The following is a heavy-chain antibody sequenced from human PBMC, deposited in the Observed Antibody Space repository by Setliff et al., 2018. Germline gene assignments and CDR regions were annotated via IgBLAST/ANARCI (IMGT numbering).Heavy chain of an antibody. V-gene: IGHV1-69*06. Sequence: SVKVSCKASGGTFSSYGISWVRQAPGQGLEWMGGTIPIFGTTDYAQKFQGRVTMTEDTSTDTAYMELSSLRSEDTAVYYCATDLTTVVTPLDYWGQGTLVTVAS. D-gene: IGHD4-17*01. CDR3: ATDLTTVVTPLDY. CDR1: GGTFSSYG. J-gene: IGHJ4*02. CDR2: TIPIFGTT.